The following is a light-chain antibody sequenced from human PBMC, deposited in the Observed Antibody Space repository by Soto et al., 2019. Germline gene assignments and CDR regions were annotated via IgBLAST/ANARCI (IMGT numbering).Light chain of an antibody. CDR3: QQYNDWPPFT. CDR1: QSVSSTY. J-gene: IGKJ5*01. Sequence: PGERATLSCTASQSVSSTYLAWYQQQPGQAPTLLMSGTSNRATGTPDRFSGSGSGTEFTLTISSLQSEDFAVYYCQQYNDWPPFTFGQGTQLEIK. V-gene: IGKV3D-15*01. CDR2: GTS.